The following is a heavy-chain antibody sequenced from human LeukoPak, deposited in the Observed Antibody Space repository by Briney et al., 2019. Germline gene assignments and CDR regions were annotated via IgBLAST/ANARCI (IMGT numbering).Heavy chain of an antibody. J-gene: IGHJ1*01. CDR2: IYYSGST. Sequence: SETLSLTCTVSGGSISSYYWSWIRQPPGKGLEWIGYIYYSGSTNYNPSLKSRVTISVDTSKNQFSLKLSSVTAADTAVYYCAGGIKRSYYYGSSGYLFYFQHWGQGTLVTVSS. CDR3: AGGIKRSYYYGSSGYLFYFQH. CDR1: GGSISSYY. V-gene: IGHV4-59*01. D-gene: IGHD3-22*01.